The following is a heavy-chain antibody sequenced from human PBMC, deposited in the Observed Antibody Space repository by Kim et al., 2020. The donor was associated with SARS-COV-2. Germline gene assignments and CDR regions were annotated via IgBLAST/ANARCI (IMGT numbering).Heavy chain of an antibody. D-gene: IGHD1-26*01. CDR1: GFTFSNAW. V-gene: IGHV3-15*01. CDR2: IKSKTVGGTT. CDR3: TTRIVGATGPFDY. Sequence: GGSLRLSCAASGFTFSNAWMSWVRQAPGKGLEWVGRIKSKTVGGTTDYAAPVKGRFTISRDDSKNTLYLQMNSLKTEDTAVYYCTTRIVGATGPFDYWGQGTLVTVSS. J-gene: IGHJ4*02.